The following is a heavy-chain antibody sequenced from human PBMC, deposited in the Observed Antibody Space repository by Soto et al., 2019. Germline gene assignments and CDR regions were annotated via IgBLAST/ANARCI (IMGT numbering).Heavy chain of an antibody. CDR3: AGQATDDAFDI. CDR2: IYYSGST. CDR1: EGKIRGYY. V-gene: IGHV4-59*01. J-gene: IGHJ3*02. Sequence: SVPHSHTNSVSEGKIRGYYGSWIRQPPGKGLEWIGYIYYSGSTNYNPSLKSRVTISVDTSKNQFSLKLSSVTAADTAVYYCAGQATDDAFDIWGQGTMVTV. D-gene: IGHD1-26*01.